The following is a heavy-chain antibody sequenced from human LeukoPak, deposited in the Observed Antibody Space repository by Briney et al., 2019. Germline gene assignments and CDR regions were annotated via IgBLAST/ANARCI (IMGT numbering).Heavy chain of an antibody. Sequence: PSETLSLTCTVSGGSITSFYWNCLRQPAGKGLGWIGRIDTSGSTNYNPSLKSRVTMLVDTSKNQFSLRLSSVTAADTAVYYCARGQWELLRYNYIDVWGKGTTVTVSS. J-gene: IGHJ6*03. D-gene: IGHD1-26*01. CDR1: GGSITSFY. CDR3: ARGQWELLRYNYIDV. CDR2: IDTSGST. V-gene: IGHV4-4*07.